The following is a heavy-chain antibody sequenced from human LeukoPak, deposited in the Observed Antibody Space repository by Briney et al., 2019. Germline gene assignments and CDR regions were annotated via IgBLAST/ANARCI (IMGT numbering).Heavy chain of an antibody. Sequence: PGGSLRLSCAASGFTFSSYAMHWVRQAPGKGLEWVAVIIYDGSNQYYGDSVKSRFTISRDNSKNTLYLLMNSLRTDDTAVYYCARVTTTVTFDYWGQGTLVTVSS. CDR3: ARVTTTVTFDY. D-gene: IGHD4-17*01. CDR2: IIYDGSNQ. CDR1: GFTFSSYA. J-gene: IGHJ4*02. V-gene: IGHV3-30*04.